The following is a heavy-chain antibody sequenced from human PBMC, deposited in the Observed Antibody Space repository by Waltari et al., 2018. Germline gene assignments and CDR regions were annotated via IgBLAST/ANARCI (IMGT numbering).Heavy chain of an antibody. D-gene: IGHD6-6*01. J-gene: IGHJ3*02. CDR3: ARETAYSSSWAYAFDI. CDR2: IYYSGST. V-gene: IGHV4-39*07. CDR1: GGSISSSSYY. Sequence: QLQLQESGPGLVKPSETLSLTCTVSGGSISSSSYYWGWIRQPPGKGLEWIGSIYYSGSTYNNPSLKSRVTISVDTSKNQFSLKLSSVTAADTAVYYCARETAYSSSWAYAFDIWGQGTMVTVSS.